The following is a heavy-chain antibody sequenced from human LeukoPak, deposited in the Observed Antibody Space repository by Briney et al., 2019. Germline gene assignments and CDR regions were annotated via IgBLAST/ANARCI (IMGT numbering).Heavy chain of an antibody. CDR2: IIPIFGTA. CDR1: GGTFSSYA. D-gene: IGHD5-24*01. V-gene: IGHV1-69*01. CDR3: ARVRDGYNPGGYYYYMDV. Sequence: SVKVSCKASGGTFSSYAISWVRQAPGQGLEWMGGIIPIFGTANYAQKFQGRVTITADESTSTAYMELSSLRSEDTAVYYCARVRDGYNPGGYYYYMDVWGKGTTVTVSS. J-gene: IGHJ6*03.